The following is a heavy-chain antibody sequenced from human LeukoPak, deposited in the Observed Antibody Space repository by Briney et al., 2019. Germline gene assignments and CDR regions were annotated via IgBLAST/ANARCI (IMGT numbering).Heavy chain of an antibody. CDR1: GFTVSSNY. Sequence: PGGSLRLSCAASGFTVSSNYMSWVRQAPGKGLEWVSVICSGGSTYYADSVKGRFTISRDNSKNTLYLQMNSLRAEDTAVYYCARGPAYYDILTGYPYAFDIWGQGTMVTVSS. CDR3: ARGPAYYDILTGYPYAFDI. V-gene: IGHV3-53*01. J-gene: IGHJ3*02. CDR2: ICSGGST. D-gene: IGHD3-9*01.